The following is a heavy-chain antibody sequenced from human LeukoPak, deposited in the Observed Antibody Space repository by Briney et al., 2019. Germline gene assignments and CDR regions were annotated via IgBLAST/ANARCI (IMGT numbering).Heavy chain of an antibody. CDR1: GFTFSSYQ. Sequence: PGGSLSLPCAASGFTFSSYQMNWVRQAPGKGLEWVSYISSSGSTIYYADSVKGRFTISRDNAKNSLYLQMNSLRAEDTAVYYCARDTISGSPDYWGEGTLVTVSS. J-gene: IGHJ4*02. V-gene: IGHV3-48*03. D-gene: IGHD1-26*01. CDR2: ISSSGSTI. CDR3: ARDTISGSPDY.